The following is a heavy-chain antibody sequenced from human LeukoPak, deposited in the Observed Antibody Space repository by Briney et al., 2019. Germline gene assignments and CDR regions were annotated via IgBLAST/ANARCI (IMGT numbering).Heavy chain of an antibody. V-gene: IGHV3-23*01. CDR2: ISGSGGST. CDR3: AKDPDRYGSFYYFDY. D-gene: IGHD6-13*01. Sequence: GGSLRLSCAASGFTFSSYAMSWVRQAPGKGLEWVSAISGSGGSTYYADSVKGRFTISRDNSKNTLYLQMNSLRAEDTAVYYCAKDPDRYGSFYYFDYWGQGTLVTVSS. CDR1: GFTFSSYA. J-gene: IGHJ4*02.